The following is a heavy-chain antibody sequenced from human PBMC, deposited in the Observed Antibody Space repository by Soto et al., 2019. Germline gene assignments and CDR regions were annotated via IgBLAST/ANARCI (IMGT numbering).Heavy chain of an antibody. J-gene: IGHJ4*02. CDR2: ISYGGTNK. CDR1: GFTFSSYD. D-gene: IGHD3-22*01. CDR3: AKDHFNTYYYDSSGYPVDY. Sequence: QVQLVESGGGVVQPGRSLRLSCTASGFTFSSYDIHWVRQAPGKGLEWVAVISYGGTNKYYADSVKGRFTISRDNSKNTLYLQMNSLRAEDTAVYYCAKDHFNTYYYDSSGYPVDYWGQGTLVIVSS. V-gene: IGHV3-30*18.